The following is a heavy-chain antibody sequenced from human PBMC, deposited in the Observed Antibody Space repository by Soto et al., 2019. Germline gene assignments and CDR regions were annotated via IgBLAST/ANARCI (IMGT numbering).Heavy chain of an antibody. CDR1: GYTFTSYG. V-gene: IGHV1-18*04. D-gene: IGHD6-19*01. CDR3: ARAKFNSGWSLFDY. J-gene: IGHJ4*02. CDR2: ISAYNGNT. Sequence: ASVKVSCKASGYTFTSYGISWVRQAPGQGLEWMGWISAYNGNTNYAQKLQGRVTMTTDTSTSTAYMELRSLRSDDTAVYYCARAKFNSGWSLFDYWGQGTIVPVYS.